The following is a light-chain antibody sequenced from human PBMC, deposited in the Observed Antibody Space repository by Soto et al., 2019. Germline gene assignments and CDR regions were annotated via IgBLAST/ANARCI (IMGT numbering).Light chain of an antibody. Sequence: ELVLTQSPGTLSLSPGERATLSCRASQSVGSDLAWYQQKPGQAPRLVIYDIFTRATGVPTRISGSGSGTEFTLTISSLQFEEFAVFYCRHYNSCFLTFGGGTKVDI. CDR3: RHYNSCFLT. CDR1: QSVGSD. V-gene: IGKV3D-15*01. CDR2: DIF. J-gene: IGKJ4*01.